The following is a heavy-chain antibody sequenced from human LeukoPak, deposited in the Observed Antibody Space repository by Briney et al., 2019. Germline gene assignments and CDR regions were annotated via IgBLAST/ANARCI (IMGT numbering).Heavy chain of an antibody. CDR1: GGSISSSTYY. Sequence: SETLSLTCNVSGGSISSSTYYWGWIRQPPGKGLEWIGSMYYSGSTNYNPSLKSRVTISVDTSKNQFSLKLSSVTAADTAVYYCARSTVAGRRGFDPWGQGTLVTVSS. CDR2: MYYSGST. V-gene: IGHV4-39*07. CDR3: ARSTVAGRRGFDP. J-gene: IGHJ5*02. D-gene: IGHD6-19*01.